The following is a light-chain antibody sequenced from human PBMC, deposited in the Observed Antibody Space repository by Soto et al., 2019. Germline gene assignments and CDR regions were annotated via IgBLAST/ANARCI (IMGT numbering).Light chain of an antibody. Sequence: AIQLTQSPSSLSASVGDRVTITFLLSQGISSALAWYQQQPGKAPKLLIYDASSLQSGVPTRFSGSGSGTEFTLTIGSLQPEDFATYYCQQSHNYPPITFGQGTRLEIK. CDR3: QQSHNYPPIT. V-gene: IGKV1D-13*01. J-gene: IGKJ5*01. CDR1: QGISSA. CDR2: DAS.